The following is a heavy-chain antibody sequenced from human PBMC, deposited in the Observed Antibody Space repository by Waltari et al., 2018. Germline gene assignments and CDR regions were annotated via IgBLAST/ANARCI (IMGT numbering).Heavy chain of an antibody. D-gene: IGHD3-22*01. CDR3: ARVGGGNYDDSGSASRFDY. Sequence: EIQLVESGGGLIQPGGSLRLSWAASGLTFRHSAMSWRRRAPGKGLGWVSAISTSGASTYYAASVKGRFTISRDNSKNTLHLQMNSLRADDTAVYYCARVGGGNYDDSGSASRFDYWGQGTLVTVSS. J-gene: IGHJ4*02. V-gene: IGHV3-23*04. CDR1: GLTFRHSA. CDR2: ISTSGAST.